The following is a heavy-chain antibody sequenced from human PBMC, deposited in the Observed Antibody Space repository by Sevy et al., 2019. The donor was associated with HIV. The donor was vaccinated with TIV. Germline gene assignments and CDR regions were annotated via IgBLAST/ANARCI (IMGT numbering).Heavy chain of an antibody. D-gene: IGHD3-22*01. V-gene: IGHV3-66*01. CDR1: GFTVISNY. CDR2: IYSGGST. Sequence: GGSLRLSCAASGFTVISNYMSWVRQAPGKGLEWVSVIYSGGSTYYADSVKGRFTISRDNSKNTLYLQMNSLRAEDTAVYYCARDQDYYDSSGYYPSDTFDIWGQGTMVTVSS. CDR3: ARDQDYYDSSGYYPSDTFDI. J-gene: IGHJ3*02.